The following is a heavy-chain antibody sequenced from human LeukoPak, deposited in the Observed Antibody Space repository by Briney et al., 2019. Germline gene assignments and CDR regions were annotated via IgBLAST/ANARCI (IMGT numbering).Heavy chain of an antibody. V-gene: IGHV4-34*01. CDR1: GGSFSGYY. J-gene: IGHJ5*02. CDR2: INHSGST. Sequence: SETLSLTCAVYGGSFSGYYWSWIRQPPGKGLEWIGEINHSGSTNYNPSLKSRVTISVDTSKNQFSLKLSSVTAADTAVYYCASLLLGSWYWFDPWGQRTLVTVSS. D-gene: IGHD6-13*01. CDR3: ASLLLGSWYWFDP.